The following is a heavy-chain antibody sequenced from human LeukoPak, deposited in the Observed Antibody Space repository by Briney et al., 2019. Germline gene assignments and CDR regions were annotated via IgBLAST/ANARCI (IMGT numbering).Heavy chain of an antibody. CDR2: ISSSSSYI. Sequence: GGSLRLFCAASGFTFSSYSMNWVRQAPGKGLEWVSSISSSSSYIYYADSVKGRFTISRDNAKNSLYLQMNSLRAEDTAVYYCAAGRRLLSAPDYWGQGTLVTVSS. J-gene: IGHJ4*02. CDR3: AAGRRLLSAPDY. D-gene: IGHD2/OR15-2a*01. CDR1: GFTFSSYS. V-gene: IGHV3-21*01.